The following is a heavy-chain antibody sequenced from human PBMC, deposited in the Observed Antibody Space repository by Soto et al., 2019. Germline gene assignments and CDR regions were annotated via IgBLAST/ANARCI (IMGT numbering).Heavy chain of an antibody. Sequence: SETLSLTCAVFGDSTRTSEWWTWVRQPPGKGLEWIGEFLHSGSTTYSPSLKSRVSISVDKSNNQFSLKLSSVTAADTGVYFCGSGSGSHPKIDYWGQGALVTVSS. CDR3: GSGSGSHPKIDY. CDR2: FLHSGST. CDR1: GDSTRTSEW. D-gene: IGHD3-10*01. V-gene: IGHV4-4*02. J-gene: IGHJ4*02.